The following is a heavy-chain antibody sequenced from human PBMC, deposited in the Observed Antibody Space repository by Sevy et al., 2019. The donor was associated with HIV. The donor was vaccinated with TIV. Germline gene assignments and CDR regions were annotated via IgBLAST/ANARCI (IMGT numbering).Heavy chain of an antibody. CDR3: ARVGTVTWDYYYGMDV. J-gene: IGHJ6*02. CDR1: GGSISSYY. V-gene: IGHV4-59*01. D-gene: IGHD4-4*01. CDR2: IYYSGST. Sequence: SETLSLTCTVSGGSISSYYWSWIRQPPGKGLEWIGYIYYSGSTNYNPSLKSRVTISVDTSKNKFSLKLSSVTAADTAVYYCARVGTVTWDYYYGMDVWGQGTTVTVSS.